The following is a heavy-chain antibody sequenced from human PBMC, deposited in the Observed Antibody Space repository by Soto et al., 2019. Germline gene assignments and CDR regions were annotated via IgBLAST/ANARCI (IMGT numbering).Heavy chain of an antibody. CDR3: ARDLYSSGWHEGFVDY. Sequence: GSLRLSCAASGFVFGSYSMNWVRQAPGKGLQWVAYISSSSGTTYYGDSLKGRFTISRDNAKNSLYLQINSLRAEDTAVYYCARDLYSSGWHEGFVDYWGQGTLVTVSS. J-gene: IGHJ4*02. V-gene: IGHV3-48*01. CDR1: GFVFGSYS. CDR2: ISSSSGTT. D-gene: IGHD6-19*01.